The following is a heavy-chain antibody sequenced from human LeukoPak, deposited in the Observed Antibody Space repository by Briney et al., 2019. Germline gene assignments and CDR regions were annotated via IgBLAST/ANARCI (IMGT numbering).Heavy chain of an antibody. D-gene: IGHD3-10*01. J-gene: IGHJ4*02. CDR2: IYTSGST. Sequence: SETLSLTCTVSGGSISSYYWSWIRQPAGKGLEWIGHIYTSGSTNYNPSLKSRVTMSVDTSKNQFSLKLSSVTAADTAVYYCARDGWFGELFSFDYWGQGTLVTVSS. CDR1: GGSISSYY. V-gene: IGHV4-4*07. CDR3: ARDGWFGELFSFDY.